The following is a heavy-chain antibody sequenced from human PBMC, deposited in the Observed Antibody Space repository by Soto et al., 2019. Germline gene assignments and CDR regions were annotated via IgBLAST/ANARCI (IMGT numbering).Heavy chain of an antibody. Sequence: EAQLVESGGGLVQPGGSLGLSCAASGFTFSNYWMSWVRQAPGKGLEWVANIKQDGSEKYYVDSVKGRFTISRDNAKNSVYLQMNSLRAEDTAVYYCARDRRAVTTGYWGQGTLVTVSS. CDR1: GFTFSNYW. V-gene: IGHV3-7*01. J-gene: IGHJ4*02. D-gene: IGHD4-17*01. CDR2: IKQDGSEK. CDR3: ARDRRAVTTGY.